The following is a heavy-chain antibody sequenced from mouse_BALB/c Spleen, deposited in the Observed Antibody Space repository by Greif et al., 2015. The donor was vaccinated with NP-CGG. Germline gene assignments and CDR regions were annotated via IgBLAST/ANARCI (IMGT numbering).Heavy chain of an antibody. Sequence: QVQLKESGTELARPGASGTLSCKASGYTLTDHIMNWVKKRPGQGLEWIGRIYPGSGETNYNQKFMGKATFSVDRSSSTVYMVLNSLTSEDPAVYYCGRWQWFDYWGQGTTLTVSS. J-gene: IGHJ2*01. V-gene: IGHV1-11*01. CDR1: GYTLTDHI. CDR3: GRWQWFDY. CDR2: IYPGSGET.